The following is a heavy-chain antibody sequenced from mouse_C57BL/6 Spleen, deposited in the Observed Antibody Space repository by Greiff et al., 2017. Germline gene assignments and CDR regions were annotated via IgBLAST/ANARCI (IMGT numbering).Heavy chain of an antibody. Sequence: QVQLKESGPGLVAPSQSLSITCTVSGFSLTSYAISWVRQPPGKGLEWLGVIWTGGGTTYNSALKSRLSTSKDNSKSQVFLKMNSLQTDDTARYYWARTRGRGGDGYYDYDMDYWGKGTSVTVSS. CDR1: GFSLTSYA. V-gene: IGHV2-9-1*01. CDR2: IWTGGGT. CDR3: ARTRGRGGDGYYDYDMDY. J-gene: IGHJ4*01. D-gene: IGHD2-3*01.